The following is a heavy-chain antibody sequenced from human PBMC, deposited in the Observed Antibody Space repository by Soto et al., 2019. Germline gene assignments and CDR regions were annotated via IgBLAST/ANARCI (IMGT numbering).Heavy chain of an antibody. Sequence: QVQLVESGGGVVQPGRSLRLSCAASGFTFSSYAMHWVRQAPGKGLEWVAVISYDGSNKYYADSVKGRFTISRDTSKNTMYLQMNSPRAEDTAVYYCAADLDSSSPISVGYYYYYGMDVWGQGTTVTVAS. CDR2: ISYDGSNK. CDR1: GFTFSSYA. CDR3: AADLDSSSPISVGYYYYYGMDV. V-gene: IGHV3-30-3*01. D-gene: IGHD6-6*01. J-gene: IGHJ6*02.